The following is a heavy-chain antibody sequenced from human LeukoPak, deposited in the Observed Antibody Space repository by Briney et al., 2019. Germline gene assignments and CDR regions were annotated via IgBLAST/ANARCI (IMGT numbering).Heavy chain of an antibody. J-gene: IGHJ4*02. D-gene: IGHD3-22*01. CDR3: ASQKNYYDSSGFDY. Sequence: GGSLRLSCAASGFTVSSNYMSWVRQAPGKGLEWVSVIYSGGSTYYADSVKGRFTISRDNSKNTLYLQMNSLRAEDTAAYYCASQKNYYDSSGFDYWGQGTLVTVSS. CDR1: GFTVSSNY. CDR2: IYSGGST. V-gene: IGHV3-66*04.